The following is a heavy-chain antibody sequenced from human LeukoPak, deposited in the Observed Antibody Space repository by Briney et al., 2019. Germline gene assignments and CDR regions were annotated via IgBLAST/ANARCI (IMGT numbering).Heavy chain of an antibody. D-gene: IGHD3-10*01. V-gene: IGHV4-59*01. CDR2: IYYSGST. CDR3: ARSVLPTRAGDFDI. Sequence: SETLSLTCAVSGGSISSSYWSWIRQPPGKGLEWIGYIYYSGSTNYNPSLESRVTISVDTSKNQFSLKLSSVTAADTAVYYCARSVLPTRAGDFDIWGQGTMVTVSS. J-gene: IGHJ3*02. CDR1: GGSISSSY.